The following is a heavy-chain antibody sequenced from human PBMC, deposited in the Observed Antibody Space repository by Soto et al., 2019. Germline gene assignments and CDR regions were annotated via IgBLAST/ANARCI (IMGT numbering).Heavy chain of an antibody. V-gene: IGHV3-21*01. D-gene: IGHD1-7*01. J-gene: IGHJ4*02. Sequence: GGSLRLSCAASGFTFSSYSMNWVRQAPGKGLEWVSSISSSSSYIYYADSVKGRFTISRDNAKNSLYLQMNSLRAENTAVYYCARNKPGTTVNNPPPDYWGQGTLVTVSS. CDR1: GFTFSSYS. CDR2: ISSSSSYI. CDR3: ARNKPGTTVNNPPPDY.